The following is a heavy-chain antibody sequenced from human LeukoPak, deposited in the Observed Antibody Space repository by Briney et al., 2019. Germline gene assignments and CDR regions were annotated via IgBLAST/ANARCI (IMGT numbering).Heavy chain of an antibody. V-gene: IGHV1-8*01. CDR1: GYTFTSYD. CDR3: ARFSYDSSGYYYGGVDY. CDR2: MNPNSGNT. J-gene: IGHJ4*02. D-gene: IGHD3-22*01. Sequence: GASVKVSCKASGYTFTSYDINWVRQATGQGLEWMGWMNPNSGNTGYAQKFQGRVTMTRNTSISTAYMELSSLRSEDTAVHYCARFSYDSSGYYYGGVDYWGQGTLVTVSS.